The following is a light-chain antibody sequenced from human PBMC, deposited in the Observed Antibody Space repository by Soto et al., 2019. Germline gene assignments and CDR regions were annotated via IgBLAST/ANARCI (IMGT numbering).Light chain of an antibody. CDR2: DAS. CDR1: QSVSSY. V-gene: IGKV3-11*01. CDR3: QQRSTPLT. J-gene: IGKJ4*01. Sequence: EIVLTQSPATLSLSPGERATLSCRASQSVSSYLAWYQQKPGQAPRLLIYDASSRATGIPARFSGSGSGTDFTLTTSRLEPEDFAVYYCQQRSTPLTFGGGTKVEIK.